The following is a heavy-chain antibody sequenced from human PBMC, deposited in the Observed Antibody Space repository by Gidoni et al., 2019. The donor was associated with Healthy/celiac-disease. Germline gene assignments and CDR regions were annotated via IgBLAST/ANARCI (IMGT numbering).Heavy chain of an antibody. D-gene: IGHD2-21*02. CDR2: INSDGSST. CDR3: ARRYDCGGDCPFDY. Sequence: EVQLVESGGGLVQPGGSLRLPCAASGFTFSSHWMQWVRQVPGKGLVGVSRINSDGSSTSYADSVKGRFTISRDNAKNTLYLQMNSLRGEDTAVYYCARRYDCGGDCPFDYWGQGTLVTVSS. V-gene: IGHV3-74*01. CDR1: GFTFSSHW. J-gene: IGHJ4*02.